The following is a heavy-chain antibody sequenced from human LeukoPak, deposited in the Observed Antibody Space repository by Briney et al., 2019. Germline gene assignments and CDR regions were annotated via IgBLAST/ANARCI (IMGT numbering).Heavy chain of an antibody. J-gene: IGHJ5*02. CDR1: GGSISGYY. CDR2: IYYSGST. V-gene: IGHV4-59*01. D-gene: IGHD2-15*01. CDR3: ARDGIVVVVARFGWFDP. Sequence: SETLSLTCTVSGGSISGYYWSWIRQPPGRGLEWIGYIYYSGSTNYNPSLKSRVTISVDTSKNQFSLKLSSVTAADTAVYYCARDGIVVVVARFGWFDPWGQGTLVTVSS.